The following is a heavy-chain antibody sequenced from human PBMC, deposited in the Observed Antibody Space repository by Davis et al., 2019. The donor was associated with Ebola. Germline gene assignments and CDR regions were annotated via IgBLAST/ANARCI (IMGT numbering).Heavy chain of an antibody. J-gene: IGHJ4*02. V-gene: IGHV5-51*01. CDR2: IYPGDSDT. CDR3: ARLTALYYYDSSSYFDY. CDR1: GYSFTSYW. D-gene: IGHD3-22*01. Sequence: KVSCKGSGYSFTSYWIGWVRQMPGKGLEWMGIIYPGDSDTRYSPSFQGQVTISADKSISTAYLQWSSLKASDTAMYYCARLTALYYYDSSSYFDYWGQGTLVTVSS.